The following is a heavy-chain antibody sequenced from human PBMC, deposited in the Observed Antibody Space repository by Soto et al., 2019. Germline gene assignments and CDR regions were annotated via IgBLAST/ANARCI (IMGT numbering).Heavy chain of an antibody. CDR1: GGSFSGSY. V-gene: IGHV4-34*01. J-gene: IGHJ5*01. CDR3: AGGERLFRGSFDS. D-gene: IGHD2-15*01. CDR2: INHNTNT. Sequence: QVQLQQWGAGLLKPSETLSLTCAVYGGSFSGSYWNWIRQPPGKGLEWIGEINHNTNTIYNPSLTSRVTISVDTSKNHFSLKLTSVTAADTAVYFCAGGERLFRGSFDSWGQGTLVTVSS.